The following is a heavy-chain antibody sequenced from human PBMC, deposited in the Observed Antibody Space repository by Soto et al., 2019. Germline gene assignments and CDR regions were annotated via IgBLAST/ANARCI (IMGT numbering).Heavy chain of an antibody. D-gene: IGHD2-15*01. CDR1: GYTFTSYA. V-gene: IGHV1-3*01. J-gene: IGHJ5*02. Sequence: ASVKVSCKASGYTFTSYAMHWVRQAPGQRLEWIGWINAGNGNTKYSQKFQGRVTITRDTSASTAYLEVSSLRSEDTAVYFCARFVGYCSGGSCYSDSSPFDPWGQGTLVTVS. CDR3: ARFVGYCSGGSCYSDSSPFDP. CDR2: INAGNGNT.